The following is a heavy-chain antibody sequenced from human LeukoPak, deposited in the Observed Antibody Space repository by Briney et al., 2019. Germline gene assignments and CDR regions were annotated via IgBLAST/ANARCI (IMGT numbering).Heavy chain of an antibody. Sequence: GRSLRLSCAASGFTFDDYAVHWVRQAPGKGLEWVSGISWNSGSIGYADSVKGRFTISRDNAKNSLYLQMNSLRAEDTAVYYCARDRGPPSDILTGALLPATGMDVWGQGTTVTVSS. V-gene: IGHV3-9*01. CDR1: GFTFDDYA. CDR2: ISWNSGSI. CDR3: ARDRGPPSDILTGALLPATGMDV. J-gene: IGHJ6*02. D-gene: IGHD3-9*01.